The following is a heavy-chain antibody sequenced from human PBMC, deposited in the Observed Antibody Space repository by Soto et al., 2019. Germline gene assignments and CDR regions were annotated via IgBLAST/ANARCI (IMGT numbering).Heavy chain of an antibody. V-gene: IGHV3-33*01. Sequence: QVQLTESGGGVVQPGRSLRLSCAASGFTFSSYGMYWVRQAPGKGLEWVAVIWYDGSNKHYADSVKGRFTISRDNSKNTVYLQMNSRRADDTAVYHCARSAHYYDSGSHDVGDYWGQGTLVTVSS. CDR2: IWYDGSNK. CDR3: ARSAHYYDSGSHDVGDY. J-gene: IGHJ4*02. D-gene: IGHD3-10*01. CDR1: GFTFSSYG.